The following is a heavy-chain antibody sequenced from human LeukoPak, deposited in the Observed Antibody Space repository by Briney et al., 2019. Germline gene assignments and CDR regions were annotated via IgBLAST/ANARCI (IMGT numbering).Heavy chain of an antibody. CDR3: ARSSGYLDY. CDR2: INTDGSTT. J-gene: IGHJ4*02. D-gene: IGHD3-22*01. V-gene: IGHV3-74*01. CDR1: GFTFSSYW. Sequence: PGGSLRLSCAASGFTFSSYWMHWVRQAPGKGLVWVSHINTDGSTTNYADSVKGRFTISRDNAKNTLYLQINSLRGEDTAVYYCARSSGYLDYWGQGTPVTVSS.